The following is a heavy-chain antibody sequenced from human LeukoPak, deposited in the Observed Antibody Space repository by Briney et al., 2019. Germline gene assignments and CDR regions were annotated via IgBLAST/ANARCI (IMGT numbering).Heavy chain of an antibody. Sequence: GGSLRLSCAASGFTFDDYAMHWVRQAPGKGLEWVSRISWNSGSIGYADSVKGRFTISRDNAKNTLYLQMNSLRAEDTAVYYCANGNDYWGQGTLVTVSS. J-gene: IGHJ4*02. CDR2: ISWNSGSI. CDR1: GFTFDDYA. CDR3: ANGNDY. V-gene: IGHV3-9*01.